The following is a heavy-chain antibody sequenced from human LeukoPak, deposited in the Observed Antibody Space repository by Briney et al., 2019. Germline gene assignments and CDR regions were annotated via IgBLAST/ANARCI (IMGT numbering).Heavy chain of an antibody. D-gene: IGHD3-10*01. Sequence: SVKVSCKASGGTFSSYAISWVRQAPGQGLEWMGRIIPILGIANYAQKFQGRVTITADKSTSTAYMELSSLRSEDTAVYYCARYTTRGRDAPSTMVRGAGRWAFDTWGQGTMVTVSS. CDR3: ARYTTRGRDAPSTMVRGAGRWAFDT. CDR2: IIPILGIA. CDR1: GGTFSSYA. J-gene: IGHJ3*02. V-gene: IGHV1-69*04.